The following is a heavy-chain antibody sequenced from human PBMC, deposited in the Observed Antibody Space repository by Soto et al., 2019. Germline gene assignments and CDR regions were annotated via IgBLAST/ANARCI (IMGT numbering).Heavy chain of an antibody. CDR1: GGSISSSSYY. CDR2: IYYSGST. D-gene: IGHD1-26*01. V-gene: IGHV4-39*01. CDR3: ARLPLEWAADGRPRGNYYYYYMDV. Sequence: QLQLQESGPGLVKPSETLSLTCTVSGGSISSSSYYWGWIRQPPGKGLEWIGSIYYSGSTYYNPSLKSRVTISVDTSKNQFSLKLSSVTAADTAVYYCARLPLEWAADGRPRGNYYYYYMDVWGKGTTVTVSS. J-gene: IGHJ6*03.